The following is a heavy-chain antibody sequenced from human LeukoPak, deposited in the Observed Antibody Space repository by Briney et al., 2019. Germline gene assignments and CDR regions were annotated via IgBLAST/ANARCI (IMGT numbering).Heavy chain of an antibody. J-gene: IGHJ4*02. CDR2: IYTSGST. Sequence: SETLSLTCTVSGGSISSYYWSWIRQPAGKGLEWIGRIYTSGSTSYNPSLKSRVTMSVDTSKNQFSLKLSSVTAADTAVYYCASLDCSGGSCYSPHWGQGTLVTVSS. V-gene: IGHV4-4*07. CDR1: GGSISSYY. CDR3: ASLDCSGGSCYSPH. D-gene: IGHD2-15*01.